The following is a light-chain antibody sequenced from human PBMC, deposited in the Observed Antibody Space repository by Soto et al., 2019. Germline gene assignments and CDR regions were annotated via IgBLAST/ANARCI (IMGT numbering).Light chain of an antibody. CDR1: QSVSSN. J-gene: IGKJ1*01. Sequence: EIVMAPSPATLSVSPGERATPSCRASQSVSSNLAWYQQKPGQAPRLLIYGASTRATGIPARFSGSGSGTEFTLTISSLQSEDFAVYYCQQYNNWPPWTFGQGTKVDI. V-gene: IGKV3-15*01. CDR3: QQYNNWPPWT. CDR2: GAS.